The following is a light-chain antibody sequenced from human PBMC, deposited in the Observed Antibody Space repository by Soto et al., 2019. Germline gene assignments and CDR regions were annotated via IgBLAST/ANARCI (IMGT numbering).Light chain of an antibody. CDR1: SSNIGAGYD. CDR3: ASWEDSLNGGV. J-gene: IGLJ3*02. CDR2: SDD. V-gene: IGLV1-40*01. Sequence: QSVLTQPPSVSGAPGQRVTISCTGSSSNIGAGYDVHWYQQVPGTAPKVLIYSDDQRPSGVPDRFSGSRSGSSASLAISGLQSGDEADYYCASWEDSLNGGVIGGGTKLTVL.